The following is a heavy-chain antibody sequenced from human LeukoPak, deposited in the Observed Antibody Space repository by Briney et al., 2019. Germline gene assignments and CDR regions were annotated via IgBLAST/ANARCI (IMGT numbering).Heavy chain of an antibody. D-gene: IGHD5-24*01. CDR2: IYTSGST. Sequence: SETLSLTCTVSGGSFNSGSYYWSWIRQPAGKGLEWVGRIYTSGSTNYNPSLKSRVTISVDTSKNQFSLKLSSVTAADTAVYYCARGVEMATTNWFDPWGQGTLVTVSS. CDR3: ARGVEMATTNWFDP. V-gene: IGHV4-61*02. J-gene: IGHJ5*02. CDR1: GGSFNSGSYY.